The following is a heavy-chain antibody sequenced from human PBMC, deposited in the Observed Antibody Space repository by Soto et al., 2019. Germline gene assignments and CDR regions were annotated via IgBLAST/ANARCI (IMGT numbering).Heavy chain of an antibody. D-gene: IGHD3-3*01. V-gene: IGHV3-48*01. Sequence: EVQLVESGGGLVQPGGSLRLSCAASGFTFSSYSMNWVRQAPGKGLEWVSYISSSSSTIYYADSVKGRFTISRDNAKNSLYLQMNCLRAEDTAVYYCARGITIFGVVSLGYWGQGTLVTVSS. CDR3: ARGITIFGVVSLGY. J-gene: IGHJ4*02. CDR2: ISSSSSTI. CDR1: GFTFSSYS.